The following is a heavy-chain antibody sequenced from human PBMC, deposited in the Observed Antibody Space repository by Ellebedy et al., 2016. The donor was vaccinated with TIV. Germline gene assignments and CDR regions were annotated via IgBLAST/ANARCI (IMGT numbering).Heavy chain of an antibody. J-gene: IGHJ4*02. CDR3: ARDRGSALERRTFDY. V-gene: IGHV3-21*06. CDR2: ISGTGNYI. CDR1: GFSFNSHA. Sequence: GGSLRLSCEASGFSFNSHAMTWVRQAPGKGLEWISCISGTGNYIYYADSLRGRVTISRDNAKNSLYLQMDSLRVEDTAVYYCARDRGSALERRTFDYWGQGTLVTVSS. D-gene: IGHD1-1*01.